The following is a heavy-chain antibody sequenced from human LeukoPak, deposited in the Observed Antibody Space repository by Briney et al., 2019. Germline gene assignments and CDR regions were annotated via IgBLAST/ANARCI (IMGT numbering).Heavy chain of an antibody. D-gene: IGHD1-26*01. CDR2: IYYSGST. J-gene: IGHJ4*02. CDR1: GGSISSSSYC. Sequence: SETLSLTCTVSGGSISSSSYCWGWIRQPPGKGLEWIGSIYYSGSTYYNPSLKSRDTISVDTSKNQFSLKLSSVTAADTAVYYCARQCRLDGSYSKNWGQGTLVTVSS. CDR3: ARQCRLDGSYSKN. V-gene: IGHV4-39*01.